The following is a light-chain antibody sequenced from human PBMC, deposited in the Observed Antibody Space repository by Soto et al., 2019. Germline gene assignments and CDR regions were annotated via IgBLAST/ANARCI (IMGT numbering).Light chain of an antibody. CDR1: TSVVGGYNY. Sequence: QSALTQPPSASGSPGQSVTISCTGTTSVVGGYNYVSWYQQHPGKAPKFLIFEVSRRPSGVPDRFSGSKSGNTASLTVSGLQADDEADYYYSSYAGSNNPVIFGGGTKLTVL. CDR2: EVS. CDR3: SSYAGSNNPVI. J-gene: IGLJ2*01. V-gene: IGLV2-8*01.